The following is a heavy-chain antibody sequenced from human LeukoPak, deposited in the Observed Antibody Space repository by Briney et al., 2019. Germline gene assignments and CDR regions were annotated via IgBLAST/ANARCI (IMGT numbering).Heavy chain of an antibody. Sequence: GMSLRLSCAASGFTFSSYAMSWVRQAPGKGLEWVPAISGSGGSTYYADSVKGRFTISRDNSKNTLYLQMNSLRAEDTAVYYCAKVLVRGVIGVWGQGTLVTVSS. CDR3: AKVLVRGVIGV. D-gene: IGHD3-10*01. J-gene: IGHJ4*02. V-gene: IGHV3-23*01. CDR1: GFTFSSYA. CDR2: ISGSGGST.